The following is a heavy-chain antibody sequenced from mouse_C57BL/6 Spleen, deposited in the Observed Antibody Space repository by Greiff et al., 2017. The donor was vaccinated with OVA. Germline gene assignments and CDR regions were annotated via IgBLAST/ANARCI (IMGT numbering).Heavy chain of an antibody. V-gene: IGHV1-59*01. CDR3: ARWHYGSRLLDF. CDR1: GYTFTSYW. Sequence: QVQLQQPGAELVRPGTSVKLSCKASGYTFTSYWMHWVKQRPGQGLEWIGVIDPSDSYTNYNQTFKGKATLTVDTSSSTAYMQLSSLTSEGSAVYYCARWHYGSRLLDFWGQGTTLTVSS. CDR2: IDPSDSYT. J-gene: IGHJ2*01. D-gene: IGHD1-1*01.